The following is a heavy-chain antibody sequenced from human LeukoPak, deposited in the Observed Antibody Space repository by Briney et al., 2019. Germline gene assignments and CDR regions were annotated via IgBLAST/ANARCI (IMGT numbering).Heavy chain of an antibody. CDR3: ARGPDGFGEFMWFDP. D-gene: IGHD3-10*01. CDR1: GGTFSSYA. V-gene: IGHV1-69*06. Sequence: ASVTVSCKASGGTFSSYAISWARQAPGQGLEWMGGIIPIFGTANYAQKFQGRVTITAYKSTSTAYMELSSLRSEDTAVYYCARGPDGFGEFMWFDPWGQGTLVTVSS. CDR2: IIPIFGTA. J-gene: IGHJ5*02.